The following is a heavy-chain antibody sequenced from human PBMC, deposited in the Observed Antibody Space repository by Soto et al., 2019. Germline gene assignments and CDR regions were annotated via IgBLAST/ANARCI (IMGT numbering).Heavy chain of an antibody. CDR1: GFTSSNYW. V-gene: IGHV3-74*01. J-gene: IGHJ6*02. Sequence: GESLKISCAASGFTSSNYWMHWVRQAPGKGLVWVSRINSDGSSTDYADSVKGRFTVSRDTAKNTLYLQMNSLRAEDTAVYYCARYSSGWSPHGLDVWGQGTTVTVSS. CDR3: ARYSSGWSPHGLDV. D-gene: IGHD6-19*01. CDR2: INSDGSST.